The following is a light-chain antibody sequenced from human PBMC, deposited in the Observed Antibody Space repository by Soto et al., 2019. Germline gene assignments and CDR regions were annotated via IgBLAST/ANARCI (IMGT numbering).Light chain of an antibody. Sequence: EIVLTQSPVTLSLSPGERATLSCRASQSVSSYLVWYQQKPGQAPRLLIYDASNMDTGIPARFSGSGSGTDFTLTISSLEPEDFAVYYCQQHSNWQITFGGGTKVEIK. CDR3: QQHSNWQIT. J-gene: IGKJ4*01. CDR1: QSVSSY. V-gene: IGKV3-11*01. CDR2: DAS.